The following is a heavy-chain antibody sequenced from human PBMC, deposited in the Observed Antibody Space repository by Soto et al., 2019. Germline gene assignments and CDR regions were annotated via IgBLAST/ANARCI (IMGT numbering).Heavy chain of an antibody. D-gene: IGHD3-3*01. CDR2: ISGSGGST. Sequence: PGGSLRLSCAASGFTFSSYAMSWVRQAPGKGLEWVSAISGSGGSTYYADSVRGRFTISRDNSKNTLYLQMNSLRAEDTAVYYCAKARAQYYDFWSGYPVVYWGQGTLVTISS. CDR3: AKARAQYYDFWSGYPVVY. V-gene: IGHV3-23*01. CDR1: GFTFSSYA. J-gene: IGHJ4*02.